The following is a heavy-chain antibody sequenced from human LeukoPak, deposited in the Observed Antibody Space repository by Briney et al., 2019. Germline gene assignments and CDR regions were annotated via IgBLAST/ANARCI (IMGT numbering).Heavy chain of an antibody. J-gene: IGHJ3*02. D-gene: IGHD5-24*01. Sequence: GGSLRLSCEASGFAFSFFAMSWLRQPPRKGLEWVANIHEDGSDKYYADSVKGRFTVSRDNAKNSVYLQMNSLRAEDTAIYYCARILRLHTPRAFDIWGQGTMVTVSS. CDR3: ARILRLHTPRAFDI. CDR1: GFAFSFFA. CDR2: IHEDGSDK. V-gene: IGHV3-7*03.